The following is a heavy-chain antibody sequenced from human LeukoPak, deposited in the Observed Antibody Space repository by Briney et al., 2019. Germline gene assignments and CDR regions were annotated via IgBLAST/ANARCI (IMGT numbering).Heavy chain of an antibody. CDR1: GYTFTNFD. D-gene: IGHD4-11*01. CDR2: TNPNTGNA. J-gene: IGHJ4*02. Sequence: GASVKVSCKADGYTFTNFDINWVRQANGEGLEWVGWTNPNTGNAGYAQKFQDRVTITTDASISTAYMDLSSLMSEDTAVYYCARVGYSNSYDYWGQGTLVTVSS. CDR3: ARVGYSNSYDY. V-gene: IGHV1-8*03.